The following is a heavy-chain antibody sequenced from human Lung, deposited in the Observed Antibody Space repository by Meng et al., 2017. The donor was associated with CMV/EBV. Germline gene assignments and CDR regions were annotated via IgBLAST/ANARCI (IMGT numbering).Heavy chain of an antibody. J-gene: IGHJ3*01. CDR1: GYTFSGHY. CDR2: INPDSGGT. Sequence: ASXXVSXKASGYTFSGHYIHWVRQAPGQGLEWMGWINPDSGGTRYSQKFQYGVTMTRDTYIKPAYMELSRLRSDDTAVYYCSRGAPFFRDAFDLWGQGTMVTVSS. V-gene: IGHV1-2*02. CDR3: SRGAPFFRDAFDL. D-gene: IGHD3-16*01.